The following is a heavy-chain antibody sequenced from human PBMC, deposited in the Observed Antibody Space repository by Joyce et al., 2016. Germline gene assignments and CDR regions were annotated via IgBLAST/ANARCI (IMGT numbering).Heavy chain of an antibody. CDR3: ARGKAFDV. J-gene: IGHJ3*01. Sequence: EVQLVESGGGLVQPGGSLRLSCAASGFTFSGSSMSWLRQAPGGGVGWVANIKQDGSEVYYLDSVKGRFTVSRDNARSLVHLQMVSLRVEDTALYYCARGKAFDVWGQGTMVTVSS. V-gene: IGHV3-7*01. CDR1: GFTFSGSS. CDR2: IKQDGSEV.